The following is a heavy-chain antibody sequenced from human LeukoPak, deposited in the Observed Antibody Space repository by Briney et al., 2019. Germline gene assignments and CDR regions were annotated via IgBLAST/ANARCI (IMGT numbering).Heavy chain of an antibody. J-gene: IGHJ4*02. Sequence: GGSLRLSCAASGFTFSSYAMHWVRQAPGKGLEYVSAISSNGGRTYYADSVKGRFTISRDNSKNTLYLQMMCVQTEDPTVYYCAKDNSKVASGYDHGYYFDYWGQGTLVTVSS. CDR3: AKDNSKVASGYDHGYYFDY. V-gene: IGHV3-64D*06. CDR2: ISSNGGRT. D-gene: IGHD5-12*01. CDR1: GFTFSSYA.